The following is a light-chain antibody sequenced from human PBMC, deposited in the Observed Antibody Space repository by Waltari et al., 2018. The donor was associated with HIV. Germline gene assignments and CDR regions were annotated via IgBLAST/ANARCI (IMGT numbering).Light chain of an antibody. Sequence: EIVLTPSPVTLSFSVGERATVSCRASQSFFTYLAWYHQRPGQPPRLLIYDASNRATGIPPRFSASGSGTDFNLTISGLESEDFGLYFCQQRRAWPITFGQGTKVEIK. CDR3: QQRRAWPIT. CDR1: QSFFTY. J-gene: IGKJ2*01. V-gene: IGKV3-11*01. CDR2: DAS.